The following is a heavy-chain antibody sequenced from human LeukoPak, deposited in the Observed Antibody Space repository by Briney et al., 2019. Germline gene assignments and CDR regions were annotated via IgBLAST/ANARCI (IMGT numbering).Heavy chain of an antibody. V-gene: IGHV3-53*05. D-gene: IGHD3-10*01. CDR1: GFTVSSNY. J-gene: IGHJ4*02. Sequence: GGSLRLSCAASGFTVSSNYMSWVRQAPGKGLEWVSVIYSGGSTYCADSVKGRFTISRDNSKNTLYLQMNSLRAEDTAVYYCAKDRFGVTDYWGQGTLVTVSS. CDR2: IYSGGST. CDR3: AKDRFGVTDY.